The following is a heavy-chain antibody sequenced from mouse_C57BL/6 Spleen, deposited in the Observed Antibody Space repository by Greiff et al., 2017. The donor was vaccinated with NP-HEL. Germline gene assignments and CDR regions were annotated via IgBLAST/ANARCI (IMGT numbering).Heavy chain of an antibody. J-gene: IGHJ4*01. CDR3: ASPSYYYGSSYKAMDY. D-gene: IGHD1-1*01. CDR1: GFTFSSYT. V-gene: IGHV5-9*01. Sequence: EVKLVESGGGLVKPGGSLKLSCAASGFTFSSYTMSWVRQTPEKRLEWVATISGGGGNTYYPDSVKGRFTISRDNAKNTLYLQMSSLRSEDTALYYCASPSYYYGSSYKAMDYWGQGTSVTVSS. CDR2: ISGGGGNT.